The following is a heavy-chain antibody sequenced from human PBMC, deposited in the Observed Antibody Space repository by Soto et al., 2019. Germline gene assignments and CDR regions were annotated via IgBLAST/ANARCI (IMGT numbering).Heavy chain of an antibody. CDR3: AKGSRGHCTGVTCYPFDN. CDR1: GFTFSTYA. D-gene: IGHD2-8*02. Sequence: GGSLRLSCAASGFTFSTYAMNWVRQAPGKRLEWVSSITGGGTDTYYADSVKGRFTISRDNSKNTLYLQMSSLRAEDTAVYYCAKGSRGHCTGVTCYPFDNWGQRTLVTASS. V-gene: IGHV3-23*01. CDR2: ITGGGTDT. J-gene: IGHJ4*02.